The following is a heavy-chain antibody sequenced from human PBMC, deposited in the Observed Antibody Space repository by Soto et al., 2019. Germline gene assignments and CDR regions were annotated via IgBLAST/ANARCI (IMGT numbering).Heavy chain of an antibody. CDR3: ARRAALYYYDYGAFDI. Sequence: QLQLQESGPGLVKPSETLSLTCTVSGGSISSSSYYWGWIRQPPGKGLEWIGSIYYSGSTYYNPSTTGRATISVDTSMSQLSLKLSSVTAAATAVYYCARRAALYYYDYGAFDIWGQGTMVTVSS. CDR1: GGSISSSSYY. CDR2: IYYSGST. V-gene: IGHV4-39*01. J-gene: IGHJ3*02. D-gene: IGHD3-22*01.